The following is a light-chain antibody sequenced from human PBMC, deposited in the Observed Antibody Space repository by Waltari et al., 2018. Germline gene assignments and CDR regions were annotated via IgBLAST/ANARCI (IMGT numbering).Light chain of an antibody. V-gene: IGKV2-28*01. CDR2: LGS. CDR1: QSLLHSNGKNY. J-gene: IGKJ1*01. CDR3: MQALQTPRT. Sequence: DIVMTQSPFSLPVPPGEPASISCRSSQSLLHSNGKNYLDWYLQKPGQSPQVLIYLGSNRASGVPDRFSGSGSGTDFTLEISRVEAEDVGVYYCMQALQTPRTFGQGTKVEIK.